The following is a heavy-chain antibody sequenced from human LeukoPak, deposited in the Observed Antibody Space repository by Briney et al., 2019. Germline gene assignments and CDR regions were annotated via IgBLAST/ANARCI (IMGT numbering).Heavy chain of an antibody. V-gene: IGHV3-48*03. CDR3: AREKNYYGSGSYYPDAFDI. CDR2: ISSSGSTI. J-gene: IGHJ3*02. D-gene: IGHD3-10*01. CDR1: GFTFSSYE. Sequence: PGGSLRLSCAASGFTFSSYEMNWVRQAPGKGLEWVSYISSSGSTIYYADSVKGRFTISRDNAKNSLYLQMNSLRAEDTAVYYCAREKNYYGSGSYYPDAFDIWGQGTMVTVSS.